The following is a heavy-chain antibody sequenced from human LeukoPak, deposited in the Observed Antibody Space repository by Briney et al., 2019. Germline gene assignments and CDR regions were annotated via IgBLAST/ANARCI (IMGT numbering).Heavy chain of an antibody. J-gene: IGHJ6*03. Sequence: PSETLSLTCSVSSGSISSDYWSWIRQPPGKGLEWIGYIYYSGSTNYNPSLKSRVTLSVDTSKTQFSLKLNSVTAADTAVYYCARGDNYYHYYMDVWGKGTTVTVSS. CDR2: IYYSGST. CDR3: ARGDNYYHYYMDV. CDR1: SGSISSDY. V-gene: IGHV4-59*01. D-gene: IGHD3-9*01.